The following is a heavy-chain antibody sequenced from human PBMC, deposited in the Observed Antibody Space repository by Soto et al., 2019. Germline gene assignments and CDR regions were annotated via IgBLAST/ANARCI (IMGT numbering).Heavy chain of an antibody. CDR3: ASFEGIAAAGTSAY. Sequence: KTGGSLRLSCAASGFTFSSHSMNWVRQAPGKGLEWVSSISSSSSYIYYADSVKGRFTISRDNAKNSLYLQMNSLRAEDTAVYYCASFEGIAAAGTSAYWGQGTLVTVSS. V-gene: IGHV3-21*01. CDR1: GFTFSSHS. D-gene: IGHD6-13*01. J-gene: IGHJ4*02. CDR2: ISSSSSYI.